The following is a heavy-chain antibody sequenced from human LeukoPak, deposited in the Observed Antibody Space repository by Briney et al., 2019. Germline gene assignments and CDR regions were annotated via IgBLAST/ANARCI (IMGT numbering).Heavy chain of an antibody. V-gene: IGHV3-20*04. CDR2: INWNGGST. Sequence: GGSLRLSCAASGFTFDDYGMSWVRQAPGKGLEWVSGINWNGGSTGYADSVKGRFTISRDNAKNTLYLQMNSLRAEDTAVYYCARDFDRYYFDYWGQGTLVTVSS. CDR1: GFTFDDYG. CDR3: ARDFDRYYFDY. D-gene: IGHD3-9*01. J-gene: IGHJ4*02.